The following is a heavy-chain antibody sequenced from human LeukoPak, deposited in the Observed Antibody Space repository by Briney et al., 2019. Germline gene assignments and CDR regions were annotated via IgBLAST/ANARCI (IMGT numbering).Heavy chain of an antibody. CDR1: GFTFGDYA. CDR3: ARDGNWNDFEPLDY. J-gene: IGHJ4*02. Sequence: GRSLRLSCTASGFTFGDYAMSWVRQAPGKGLEWVANIKQDGSEKYYVDSVKGRFTISRDNAKNSLYLQMNSLRAEDTAVYYCARDGNWNDFEPLDYWGQGTLVTVSS. D-gene: IGHD1-1*01. CDR2: IKQDGSEK. V-gene: IGHV3-7*01.